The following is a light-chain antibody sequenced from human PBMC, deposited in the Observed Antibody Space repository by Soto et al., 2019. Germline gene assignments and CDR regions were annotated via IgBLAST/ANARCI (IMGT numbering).Light chain of an antibody. J-gene: IGLJ7*01. Sequence: ALTQPASVSGSPGQSITISCTGISSDVGGYNYVSWYQQQPGKAPKFMIYDVSNRPSGVSNRFSGSKSGNTASLTISGLQAEDEADYYCCSYTTSNTRQIVFGAGTQLTVL. CDR2: DVS. CDR3: CSYTTSNTRQIV. V-gene: IGLV2-14*01. CDR1: SSDVGGYNY.